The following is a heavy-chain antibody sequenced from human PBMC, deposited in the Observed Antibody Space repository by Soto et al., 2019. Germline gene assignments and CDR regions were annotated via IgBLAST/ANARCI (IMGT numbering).Heavy chain of an antibody. D-gene: IGHD4-17*01. V-gene: IGHV1-69*02. Sequence: QVQLVQSGAAVKKPGSSVKVSCKASGGTFSSYTISWVRQAPGQGLEWMGRIIPILGIANYAQKFQGRVTITADKSTSTAYMELSSLRSEDTAVYYCARVGDYGDFVFDYWGQGTLVTVSS. CDR3: ARVGDYGDFVFDY. CDR2: IIPILGIA. J-gene: IGHJ4*02. CDR1: GGTFSSYT.